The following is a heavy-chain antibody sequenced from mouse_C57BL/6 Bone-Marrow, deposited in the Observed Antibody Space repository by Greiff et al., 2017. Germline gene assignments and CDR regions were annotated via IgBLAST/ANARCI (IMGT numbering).Heavy chain of an antibody. Sequence: EVKVVESGGDLVKPGGSLKLSCAASGFTFSSYGMSWVRQTPDKRLEWVATISSGGSYTYYPDSVKGRFTISRDNAKNTLYLQMSSLKSEDTAMYYCARLGTTVEDAMDYWGQGTSVTVSS. V-gene: IGHV5-6*01. D-gene: IGHD1-1*01. CDR1: GFTFSSYG. J-gene: IGHJ4*01. CDR2: ISSGGSYT. CDR3: ARLGTTVEDAMDY.